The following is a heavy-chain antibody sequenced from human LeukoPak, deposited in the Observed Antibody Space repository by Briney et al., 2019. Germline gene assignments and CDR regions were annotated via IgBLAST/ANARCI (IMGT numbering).Heavy chain of an antibody. D-gene: IGHD3-10*01. J-gene: IGHJ4*02. V-gene: IGHV3-74*01. CDR3: ARVGSGSTLDS. Sequence: PGGSLRLSSAASGFSFEDNPMYRVRQAPGKGLEWVSRISSDGSSTIYADSVKGRFTISRDNAKNTLYLQMNSLRAEDTAVYHCARVGSGSTLDSCGQGSLVTVSS. CDR1: GFSFEDNP. CDR2: ISSDGSST.